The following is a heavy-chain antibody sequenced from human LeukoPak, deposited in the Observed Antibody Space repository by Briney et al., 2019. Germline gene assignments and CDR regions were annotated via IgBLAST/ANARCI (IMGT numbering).Heavy chain of an antibody. V-gene: IGHV3-53*01. CDR1: GFTVSSNY. CDR3: ARVRRVPRTNWFDP. D-gene: IGHD3-10*01. CDR2: IYSGGST. J-gene: IGHJ5*02. Sequence: PGGSLRLSCAASGFTVSSNYMSWVRQAPGKGLEWVSVIYSGGSTYHADSVKGRFTISRDNSKNTLYLQMNSLRAEDTAVYYCARVRRVPRTNWFDPWGRGTLVTVSS.